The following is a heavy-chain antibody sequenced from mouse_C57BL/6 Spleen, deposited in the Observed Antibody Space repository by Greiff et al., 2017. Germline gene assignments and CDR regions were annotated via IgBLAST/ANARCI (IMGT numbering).Heavy chain of an antibody. CDR1: GYTFTDYE. D-gene: IGHD1-1*01. V-gene: IGHV1-15*01. Sequence: QVQLQQSGAELVRPGASVTLSCKASGYTFTDYEMHWVKQTPVHGLEWIGAIDPETGGTAYNQKFKGKAILTADKSSSTAYMELRSLTSEDSAVYYCTREGAYYGSSYDYFDYWGQGTTLTVSS. J-gene: IGHJ2*01. CDR3: TREGAYYGSSYDYFDY. CDR2: IDPETGGT.